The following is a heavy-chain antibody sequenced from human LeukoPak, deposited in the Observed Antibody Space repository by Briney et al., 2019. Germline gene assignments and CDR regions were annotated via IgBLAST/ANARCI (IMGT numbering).Heavy chain of an antibody. Sequence: GASVKVSCKVSGYTLTELSMHWVRQAPGKGLEWMGGFDPEGGETIYAQKFQGRVTMTEDTSTDTAYMELSSLRSEDTAVYYCARDANRYCSSTSCYNEGLFDYWGQGTLVTVSS. CDR1: GYTLTELS. CDR2: FDPEGGET. CDR3: ARDANRYCSSTSCYNEGLFDY. J-gene: IGHJ4*02. D-gene: IGHD2-2*02. V-gene: IGHV1-24*01.